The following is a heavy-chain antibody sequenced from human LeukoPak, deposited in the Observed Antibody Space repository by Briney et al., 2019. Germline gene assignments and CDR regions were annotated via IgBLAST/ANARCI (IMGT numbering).Heavy chain of an antibody. J-gene: IGHJ4*02. CDR2: ISAYNGNT. V-gene: IGHV1-18*01. CDR1: GYSFTSYG. Sequence: GASVKVSCKASGYSFTSYGISWVRQAPGQGLEWMGWISAYNGNTTYAQKLQGRVTMPTDTSTSTGYMELRSLTSDDTAVYYCARSRGGYSYGYGEDWGQGTLVTVSS. CDR3: ARSRGGYSYGYGED. D-gene: IGHD5-18*01.